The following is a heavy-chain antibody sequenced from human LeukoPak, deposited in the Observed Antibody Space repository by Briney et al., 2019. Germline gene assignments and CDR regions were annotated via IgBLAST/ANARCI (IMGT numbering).Heavy chain of an antibody. D-gene: IGHD3-10*01. V-gene: IGHV4-39*07. CDR2: IYYSGST. Sequence: SETPSLTCTVSGGSISSSSYYWGWIRQPPGKGLEWIGSIYYSGSTYYNPSLKSRVTISVDTSKNQFSLKLSSVTAADTAVYHCARVSMVRGVNWFDPWGQGTLVTVSS. J-gene: IGHJ5*02. CDR1: GGSISSSSYY. CDR3: ARVSMVRGVNWFDP.